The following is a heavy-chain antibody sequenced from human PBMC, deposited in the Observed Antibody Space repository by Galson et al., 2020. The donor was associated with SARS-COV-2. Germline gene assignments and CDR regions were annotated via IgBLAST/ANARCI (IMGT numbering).Heavy chain of an antibody. D-gene: IGHD6-19*01. CDR3: ARDPNSSGRYYFDY. Sequence: GGSLRLSCAASGFTFSSYEMNWVRQAPGKGLEWVSYISSSGSTIYYADSVKGRFTISRDNAKNSLYLQMNSLRAEDTAVYYCARDPNSSGRYYFDYWGQGTLVTVSS. CDR1: GFTFSSYE. V-gene: IGHV3-48*03. J-gene: IGHJ4*02. CDR2: ISSSGSTI.